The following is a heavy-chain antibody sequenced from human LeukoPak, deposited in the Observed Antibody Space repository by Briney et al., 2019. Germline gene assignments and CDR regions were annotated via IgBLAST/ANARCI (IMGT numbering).Heavy chain of an antibody. Sequence: PSETLSLTCTVSGGSISSSSYYWGWIRQPPGKGLEWIGSIYYSGSTYYNPSLKSRVTISVDTSKNQFSLKLSSVTAADTAVYYCARRFTMIVIGDAFDIWGQGTMVAVSS. CDR1: GGSISSSSYY. J-gene: IGHJ3*02. V-gene: IGHV4-39*01. CDR3: ARRFTMIVIGDAFDI. D-gene: IGHD3-22*01. CDR2: IYYSGST.